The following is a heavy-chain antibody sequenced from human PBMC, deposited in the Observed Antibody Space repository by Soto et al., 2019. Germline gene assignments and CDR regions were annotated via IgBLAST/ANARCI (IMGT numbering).Heavy chain of an antibody. J-gene: IGHJ4*02. V-gene: IGHV1-8*01. CDR3: ARAIRNQLLSDY. CDR2: MNPDSANT. Sequence: QVHLVQSGAEVMQPGASVKVSCRTSGYTFTNYDITWVRQATGQGLEWMGWMNPDSANTGYAQKFQGRVTMTRDISMSTAYMELNSLTSEDTAIYYCARAIRNQLLSDYWGQGSLVIVSS. CDR1: GYTFTNYD. D-gene: IGHD1-26*01.